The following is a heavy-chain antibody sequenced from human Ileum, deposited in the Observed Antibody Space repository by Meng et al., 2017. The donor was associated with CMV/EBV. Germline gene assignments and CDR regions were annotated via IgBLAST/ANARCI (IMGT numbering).Heavy chain of an antibody. J-gene: IGHJ4*02. CDR3: AKTSYFGGGTAFHY. Sequence: TGCDFNTYAINWVRQARGQGVGWMGWINTNTGSPTYAQSSTGRFRFSLDASVSTAYLQISSLKAEDTAIYDCAKTSYFGGGTAFHYWGQGTLVTVSS. CDR1: GCDFNTYA. CDR2: INTNTGSP. D-gene: IGHD2-21*02. V-gene: IGHV7-4-1*02.